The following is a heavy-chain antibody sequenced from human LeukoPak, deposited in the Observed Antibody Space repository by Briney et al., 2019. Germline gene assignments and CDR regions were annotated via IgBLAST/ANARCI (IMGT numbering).Heavy chain of an antibody. CDR1: GFTFSSYW. CDR2: IKQDGSEK. CDR3: AREAGEPDLNFDY. J-gene: IGHJ4*02. D-gene: IGHD1-14*01. Sequence: GGSLRLSCAASGFTFSSYWMSWVRQAPGKGLEWVANIKQDGSEKYYVDSVKGRFTISRDNSKNTLYLQMNSLRAEDTAVYYCAREAGEPDLNFDYWGQGTLVTVSS. V-gene: IGHV3-7*01.